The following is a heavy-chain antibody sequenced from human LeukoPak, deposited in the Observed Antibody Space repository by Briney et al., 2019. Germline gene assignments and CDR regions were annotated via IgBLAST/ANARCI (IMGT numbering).Heavy chain of an antibody. D-gene: IGHD3-10*01. CDR1: GYTFTGYY. V-gene: IGHV1-2*02. CDR2: INPNSGDT. Sequence: ASVKVSCKASGYTFTGYYMHWVRQAPGQGLEWMGWINPNSGDTDYAQKFQGRVSMTRDTSISTAYMELRSLTSDDTAVYYCASAYGLDYWGQGTLVTVSS. J-gene: IGHJ4*02. CDR3: ASAYGLDY.